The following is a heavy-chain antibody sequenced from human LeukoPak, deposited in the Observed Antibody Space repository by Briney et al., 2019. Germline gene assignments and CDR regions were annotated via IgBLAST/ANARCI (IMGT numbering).Heavy chain of an antibody. J-gene: IGHJ4*02. D-gene: IGHD6-19*01. V-gene: IGHV3-48*02. CDR1: KFTFSNYG. CDR2: ISSSTI. Sequence: GRSLRLSCTASKFTFSNYGMNWVRQAPGKGLEWVSYISSSTIYFADSVKGRFTISRDNAKNSLHLQMNSLRDEDTAVYYCARNLIAVAGELDYWGQGTLVTVSS. CDR3: ARNLIAVAGELDY.